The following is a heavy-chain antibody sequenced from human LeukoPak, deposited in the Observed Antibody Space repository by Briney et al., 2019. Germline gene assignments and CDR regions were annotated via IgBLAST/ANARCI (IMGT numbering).Heavy chain of an antibody. CDR3: ARDPRSDYSIDY. CDR2: ISNTGRLS. Sequence: GGSLRLSCAASGFTFSSSAMSWVRQAPGKGLEWVAAISNTGRLSYCADSVNGRFTISRDNSKNTLYLQMNSLRAEDTAVYYCARDPRSDYSIDYWGQGTLVTVSS. V-gene: IGHV3-23*01. CDR1: GFTFSSSA. J-gene: IGHJ4*02. D-gene: IGHD4-11*01.